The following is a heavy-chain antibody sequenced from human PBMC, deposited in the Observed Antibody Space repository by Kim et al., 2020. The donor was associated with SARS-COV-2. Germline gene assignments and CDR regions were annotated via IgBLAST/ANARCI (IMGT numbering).Heavy chain of an antibody. CDR2: IYYSGST. D-gene: IGHD6-19*01. CDR1: GGSISNYY. J-gene: IGHJ4*02. CDR3: ARHGRVGSGWYY. V-gene: IGHV4-59*08. Sequence: SETLSLTCTVSGGSISNYYWSWIRQPPGKGLEWIGYIYYSGSTNYNPSLKSRVTISVDTSKNQFSLNLSSVTAADTAVYYCARHGRVGSGWYYWGQGTLVTVSS.